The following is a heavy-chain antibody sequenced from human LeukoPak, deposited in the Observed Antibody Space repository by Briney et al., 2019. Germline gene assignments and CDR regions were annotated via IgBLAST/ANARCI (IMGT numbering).Heavy chain of an antibody. V-gene: IGHV4-59*01. D-gene: IGHD5-18*01. CDR3: ARATAMVKGYNWFDP. CDR2: IYYSGST. Sequence: QPSGTLSLTCTVSGGSISGYYWSWIRQPPGKGLEWIGYIYYSGSTNYNPSLKSRVTISVDTSKNQFSLKLSSVTAADTAVYYCARATAMVKGYNWFDPWGQGTLVTVSS. J-gene: IGHJ5*02. CDR1: GGSISGYY.